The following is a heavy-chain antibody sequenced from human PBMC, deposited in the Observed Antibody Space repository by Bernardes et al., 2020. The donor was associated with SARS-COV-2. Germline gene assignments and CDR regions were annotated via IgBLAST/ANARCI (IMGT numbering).Heavy chain of an antibody. CDR3: ARGITMVRGAHYYYGMDV. D-gene: IGHD3-10*01. V-gene: IGHV1-18*01. CDR1: GYTFTSYG. CDR2: ISAYNGNT. J-gene: IGHJ6*02. Sequence: ASVKVSCKASGYTFTSYGISWVRQAPGQGLEWMGWISAYNGNTNYAQKLQGRVTMTTDTSTSTAYMELRSLRSDDTAVYYCARGITMVRGAHYYYGMDVWGQGTTVTVSS.